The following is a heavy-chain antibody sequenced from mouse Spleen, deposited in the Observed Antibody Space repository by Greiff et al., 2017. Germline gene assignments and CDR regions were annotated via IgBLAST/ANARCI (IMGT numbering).Heavy chain of an antibody. D-gene: IGHD2-1*01. V-gene: IGHV1-69*01. CDR1: GYTFTSYW. J-gene: IGHJ4*01. Sequence: VQLQQPGAELVMPGASVKLSCKASGYTFTSYWMHWVKQRPGQGLEWIGEIDPSDSYTNYNQKFKGKATLTVDKSSSTAYMQLSSLTSEDSAVYYCARVYDGKGPPYAMDYWGQGTSVTVSS. CDR3: ARVYDGKGPPYAMDY. CDR2: IDPSDSYT.